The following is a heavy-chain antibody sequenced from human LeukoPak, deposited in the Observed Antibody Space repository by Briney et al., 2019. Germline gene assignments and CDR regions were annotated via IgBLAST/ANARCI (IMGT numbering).Heavy chain of an antibody. CDR3: ARGVSSSWYFDY. D-gene: IGHD6-13*01. CDR2: INPSGGNT. J-gene: IGHJ4*02. V-gene: IGHV1-46*01. Sequence: ASVMVSCKASGYTFTRYYMHWVRQAPGQGLEWMGIINPSGGNTNYAQKFQGRVTMTRDTSISTAYMELSRLRSDDTAVYYCARGVSSSWYFDYWGQGTLVTVSS. CDR1: GYTFTRYY.